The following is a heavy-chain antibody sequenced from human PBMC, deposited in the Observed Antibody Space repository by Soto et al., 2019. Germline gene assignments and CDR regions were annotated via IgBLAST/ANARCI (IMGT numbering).Heavy chain of an antibody. CDR1: GFTSSAYS. Sequence: EVQLVESGGGLVQPGGSLRLSCVVSGFTSSAYSMNWVRQAPGKGLEWLSYISGSSRSIYYADSVRGRFTISRDNAKNSLDLQMNSLRDEDTAIYYCARGVGYGGSDCYRAFDIWGQGTMVTVSS. V-gene: IGHV3-48*02. CDR2: ISGSSRSI. CDR3: ARGVGYGGSDCYRAFDI. D-gene: IGHD2-21*02. J-gene: IGHJ3*02.